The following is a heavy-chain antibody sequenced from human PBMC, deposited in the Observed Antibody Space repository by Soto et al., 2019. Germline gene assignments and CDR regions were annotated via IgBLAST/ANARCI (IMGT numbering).Heavy chain of an antibody. CDR1: GFAFGTFD. D-gene: IGHD3-10*01. CDR2: IGTLSDT. V-gene: IGHV3-13*01. CDR3: ARGRSFSYDSNPPPMFDP. Sequence: GGALRLSCAGSGFAFGTFDIHWVRQAPGKGLEWVSGIGTLSDTFYAASVQGRFTISRQNAKNSVYLQMNSPRAGDTAFYYCARGRSFSYDSNPPPMFDPWGQGTLVPVSS. J-gene: IGHJ5*02.